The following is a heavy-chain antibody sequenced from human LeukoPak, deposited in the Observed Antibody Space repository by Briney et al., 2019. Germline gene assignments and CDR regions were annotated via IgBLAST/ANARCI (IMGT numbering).Heavy chain of an antibody. D-gene: IGHD6-6*01. Sequence: GGSLRLSCAASGFTFSSYAMSWVRQAPGKGLEWVSGISGSGGTTYYADSVKGRCTVSRDNSKNTLYLRKSSLRVEDTAVYYCAKDRVPLAARPLHFDYWGQGTLVTVSS. CDR3: AKDRVPLAARPLHFDY. V-gene: IGHV3-23*01. CDR1: GFTFSSYA. J-gene: IGHJ4*02. CDR2: ISGSGGTT.